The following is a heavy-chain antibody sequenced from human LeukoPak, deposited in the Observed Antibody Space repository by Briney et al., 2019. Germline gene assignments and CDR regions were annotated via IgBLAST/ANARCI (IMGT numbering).Heavy chain of an antibody. D-gene: IGHD2-21*02. V-gene: IGHV3-53*01. J-gene: IGHJ3*02. CDR3: ARASRVTTRLDAFDI. Sequence: PGGSLRLSCAASGFTVSANHMSWVRQAPGRGLDWVSTIYSGGSIYYADSVKGRFTNSRDNPKNTLYLQMNSLRVEDTAVYYCARASRVTTRLDAFDIWGQGTMVTVSS. CDR1: GFTVSANH. CDR2: IYSGGSI.